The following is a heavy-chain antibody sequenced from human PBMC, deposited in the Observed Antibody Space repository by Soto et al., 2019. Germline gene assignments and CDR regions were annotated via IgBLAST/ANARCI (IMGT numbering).Heavy chain of an antibody. CDR1: GFSLSSIGEG. V-gene: IGHV2-5*01. Sequence: QITLKESGPPLVKPTQTLTLTCTFSGFSLSSIGEGVGWIRQPPGKGLEWLAFIHWKDDERYSPSLKNRLTLNKDTSKRQVVLTMTNMDPVDTATYYCAHSLSNGRFDPWGQGTLVTVSS. J-gene: IGHJ5*02. CDR2: IHWKDDE. D-gene: IGHD2-8*01. CDR3: AHSLSNGRFDP.